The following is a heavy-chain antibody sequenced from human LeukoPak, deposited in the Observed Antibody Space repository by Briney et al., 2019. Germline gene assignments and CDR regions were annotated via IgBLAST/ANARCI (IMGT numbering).Heavy chain of an antibody. CDR1: GFHVSTNY. J-gene: IGHJ4*02. Sequence: GGSLRLSCAASGFHVSTNYMSWVRQAPGRGVEWVSVVYIGGSTYYADSVKGRFTISRDDSKNTLSLQMNSLRVEDTAVYYCARGRFGEFHFDYWGQGTLVTVSS. V-gene: IGHV3-53*01. CDR3: ARGRFGEFHFDY. D-gene: IGHD3-10*01. CDR2: VYIGGST.